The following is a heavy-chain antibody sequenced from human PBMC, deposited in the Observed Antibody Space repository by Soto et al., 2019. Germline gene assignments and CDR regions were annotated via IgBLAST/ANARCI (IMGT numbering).Heavy chain of an antibody. CDR2: SYYSGST. V-gene: IGHV4-28*01. CDR3: ARKNGVLDAFDI. CDR1: GYSISSSNW. Sequence: QVQLQESGPGLVKPSDTLSHTCAVSGYSISSSNWWGWIRQPPGQGLEWIGYSYYSGSTYYNPSLKSGLPMYVDTSKTQFSLRRSSVTAVDTAVYYCARKNGVLDAFDIWGQGTMVTVSS. D-gene: IGHD4-17*01. J-gene: IGHJ3*02.